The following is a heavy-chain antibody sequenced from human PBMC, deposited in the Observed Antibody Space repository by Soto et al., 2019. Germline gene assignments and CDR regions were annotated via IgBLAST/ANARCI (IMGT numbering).Heavy chain of an antibody. V-gene: IGHV4-31*03. Sequence: QVQLQESGPGLVEPSQTLSLACTVSGGSIRSSDYYWTWIRQHPGKGLEFIGYIYHSGSTYYNPSLTSRLTISVDTSKDQFSLKLNSVTAADTAVYYCARASSSPRRFDPWGQGTLVTVSS. CDR2: IYHSGST. CDR1: GGSIRSSDYY. J-gene: IGHJ5*02. CDR3: ARASSSPRRFDP.